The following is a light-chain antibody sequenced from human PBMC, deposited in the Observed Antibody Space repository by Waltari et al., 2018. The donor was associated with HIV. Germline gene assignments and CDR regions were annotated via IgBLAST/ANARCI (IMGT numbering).Light chain of an antibody. Sequence: DIVMTQSPNSLAVSLGERATINCRSSRTILFSHENPNCFAWYQQKPGQSPKLLIYWASTRASGVPDRFSGSGSGTNFSLTISSLQTDDVALYYCQQYYSLGPTFCGGTKVEIK. CDR2: WAS. CDR3: QQYYSLGPT. V-gene: IGKV4-1*01. J-gene: IGKJ4*01. CDR1: RTILFSHENPNC.